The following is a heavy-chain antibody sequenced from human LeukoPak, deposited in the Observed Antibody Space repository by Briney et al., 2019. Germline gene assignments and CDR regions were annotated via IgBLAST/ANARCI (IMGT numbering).Heavy chain of an antibody. CDR1: GFTFSSYG. D-gene: IGHD1-1*01. V-gene: IGHV3-30*18. Sequence: GGSLRLSCAASGFTFSSYGMHWVRQAPGKGLEWVAVISYDGSNKYYADSVKGRFTISRDNSKNTLYLQMNSLRAEDTAVYYCAKRWTGTTIGQQDFWGQGTLVTVSS. CDR3: AKRWTGTTIGQQDF. CDR2: ISYDGSNK. J-gene: IGHJ4*02.